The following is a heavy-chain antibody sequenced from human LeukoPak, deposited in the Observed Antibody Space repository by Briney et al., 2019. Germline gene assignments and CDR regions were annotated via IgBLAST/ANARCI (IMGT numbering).Heavy chain of an antibody. CDR3: ARGYSSGWFETYYYYGMDV. CDR2: IYYSGST. D-gene: IGHD6-19*01. CDR1: GGSISSSSYY. J-gene: IGHJ6*02. Sequence: SETLSLTCTVSGGSISSSSYYWGWIRQPPGKGLEWIGSIYYSGSTYYNPSLKSRVTISVDTSKNQFSLKLSSVTAADTAVYYCARGYSSGWFETYYYYGMDVWGQGTRSPSP. V-gene: IGHV4-39*07.